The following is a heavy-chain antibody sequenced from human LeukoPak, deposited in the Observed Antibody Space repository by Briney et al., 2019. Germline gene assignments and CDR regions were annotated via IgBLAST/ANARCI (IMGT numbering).Heavy chain of an antibody. D-gene: IGHD3-10*01. Sequence: GGSLRLSCAASGFTFRSYSMNWVRQAPGKGLEWVSSISSSGTYIYYADSLKGRFTISRDNAKNSLYLQMNSLRAEDTAVYYCARDLGGSGTYSDYWGQGTLVTVSS. CDR1: GFTFRSYS. CDR2: ISSSGTYI. J-gene: IGHJ4*02. V-gene: IGHV3-21*01. CDR3: ARDLGGSGTYSDY.